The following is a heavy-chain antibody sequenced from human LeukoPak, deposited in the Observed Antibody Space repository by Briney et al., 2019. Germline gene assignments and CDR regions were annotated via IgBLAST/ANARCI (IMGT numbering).Heavy chain of an antibody. CDR2: IIPISGIA. V-gene: IGHV1-69*04. Sequence: GASVKVSCKASGGTFSSYAISWVRQAPGQGLEWMGRIIPISGIANYAQKFQGRVTITADKSTSTAYMELSSLRSEDTAVYYCASSAGTDRYCSSTSCSYYYYGMDVWGQGTTVTVSS. CDR1: GGTFSSYA. CDR3: ASSAGTDRYCSSTSCSYYYYGMDV. J-gene: IGHJ6*02. D-gene: IGHD2-2*01.